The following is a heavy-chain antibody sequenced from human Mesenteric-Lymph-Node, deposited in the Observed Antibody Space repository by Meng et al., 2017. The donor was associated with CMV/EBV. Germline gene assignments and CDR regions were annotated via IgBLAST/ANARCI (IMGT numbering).Heavy chain of an antibody. V-gene: IGHV1-2*02. J-gene: IGHJ5*02. CDR2: INPNSGGT. Sequence: ASVKVSCKASGYTFTAYYIYWVRQAPGQGLEWMGWINPNSGGTDYAQKFKGKVTMTRDTSISTAHMELSSLRSDDTAFYYCARILSLTASWFDPWGQGTLVTVSS. CDR1: GYTFTAYY. CDR3: ARILSLTASWFDP. D-gene: IGHD1-20*01.